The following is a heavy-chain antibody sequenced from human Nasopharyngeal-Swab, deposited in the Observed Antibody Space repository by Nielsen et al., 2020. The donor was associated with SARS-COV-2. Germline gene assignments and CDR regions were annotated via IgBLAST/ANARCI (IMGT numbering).Heavy chain of an antibody. CDR3: ARSTYYFGAGSSYNYYFDN. Sequence: SETLSLTCTVSGDSITASYWSWIRQPPGKGLEWIGYIYYSGETNYNPSLKSRLTMSLDMSKNQITLNLRSVPAADTAVYFCARSTYYFGAGSSYNYYFDNWGQGTLVTVSS. J-gene: IGHJ4*02. CDR2: IYYSGET. D-gene: IGHD3-10*01. CDR1: GDSITASY. V-gene: IGHV4-59*08.